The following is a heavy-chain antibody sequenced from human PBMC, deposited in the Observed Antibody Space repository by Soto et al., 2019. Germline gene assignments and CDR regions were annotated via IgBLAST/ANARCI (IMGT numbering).Heavy chain of an antibody. CDR3: AKLKYSYGRTDYYYGMDV. D-gene: IGHD5-18*01. J-gene: IGHJ6*02. V-gene: IGHV4-34*01. CDR1: GGSFSGYY. Sequence: SETLSLTCAVYGGSFSGYYWSWIRQPPGKGLEWIGEINHSGSTNYNPSLKSRVTISVDTSKNQFSLKLSSVTAADTAVYYCAKLKYSYGRTDYYYGMDVWGQGTTVTVPS. CDR2: INHSGST.